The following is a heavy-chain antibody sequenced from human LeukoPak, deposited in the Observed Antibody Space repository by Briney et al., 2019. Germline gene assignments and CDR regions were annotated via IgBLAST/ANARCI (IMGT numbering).Heavy chain of an antibody. J-gene: IGHJ6*03. CDR1: GFTFCSYA. V-gene: IGHV3-64*01. CDR3: ARARIMIFGVGPMDV. Sequence: PGVSLRLSCAGSGFTFCSYALHWVRQAPGIGLEYVTGISTNGGSTDYANSVKRRFTISRDNSTTTLFLQMGSLSAEDMSEYYCARARIMIFGVGPMDVWGKGTTVTVSS. CDR2: ISTNGGST. D-gene: IGHD3-3*01.